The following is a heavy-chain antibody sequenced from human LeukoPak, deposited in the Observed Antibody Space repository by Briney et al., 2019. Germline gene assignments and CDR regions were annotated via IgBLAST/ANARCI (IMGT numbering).Heavy chain of an antibody. D-gene: IGHD1-26*01. CDR2: ISYDGSNK. V-gene: IGHV3-30*18. J-gene: IGHJ4*02. CDR1: GFTFSSYG. CDR3: AKDMAPIVGATGYFDY. Sequence: GSLRLSCAASGFTFSSYGMHWVRQAPGKGLEWVAVISYDGSNKYYADSVKGRFTISRDNAKNSLYLQMNSLRAEDTALYYCAKDMAPIVGATGYFDYWGQGTLVTVSS.